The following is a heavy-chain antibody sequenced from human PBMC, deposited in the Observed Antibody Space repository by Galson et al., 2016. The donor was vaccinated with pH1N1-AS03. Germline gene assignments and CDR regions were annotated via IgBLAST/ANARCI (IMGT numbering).Heavy chain of an antibody. V-gene: IGHV5-51*01. D-gene: IGHD1-26*01. CDR1: GYIFSNYW. Sequence: QSGAEVKKPGESLKISCQASGYIFSNYWIAWVRQMPGKGLEWMGIIYPSDSDARYSPSFQGQVTFSADKSTSTAYLHLTTLKAADSAIYYCARHASPTILSYHFDSWGRGTLVTVSS. CDR3: ARHASPTILSYHFDS. J-gene: IGHJ4*02. CDR2: IYPSDSDA.